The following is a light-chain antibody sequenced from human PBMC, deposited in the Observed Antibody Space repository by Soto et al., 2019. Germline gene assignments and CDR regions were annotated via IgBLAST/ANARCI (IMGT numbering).Light chain of an antibody. CDR1: QSISSW. Sequence: DIQMTQSPSTLSASLGDRVTISCRASQSISSWLAWYQHKPGKAPKLLIYEASISERGVPSRFSGSGSGTQFTLTISSLQPDDLATYFCQQYHGYPWTFSQGTKVEIK. CDR3: QQYHGYPWT. J-gene: IGKJ1*01. CDR2: EAS. V-gene: IGKV1-5*03.